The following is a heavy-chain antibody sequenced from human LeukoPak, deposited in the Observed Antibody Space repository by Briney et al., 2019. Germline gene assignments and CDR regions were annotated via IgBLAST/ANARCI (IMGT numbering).Heavy chain of an antibody. CDR2: INPNSGGT. D-gene: IGHD6-19*01. Sequence: ASVTVSCKASVYMFTFYYMHWVRQAPGQGLEWMGWINPNSGGTNYAQKFQGRVTMTRDTSISTAYMDLNRLRSDDTAVYYCARVVAVTGTPVYYMDVWGKGTTVTVSS. V-gene: IGHV1-2*02. J-gene: IGHJ6*03. CDR3: ARVVAVTGTPVYYMDV. CDR1: VYMFTFYY.